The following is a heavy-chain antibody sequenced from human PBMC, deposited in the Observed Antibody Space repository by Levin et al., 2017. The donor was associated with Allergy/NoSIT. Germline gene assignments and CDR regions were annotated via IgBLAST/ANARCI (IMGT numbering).Heavy chain of an antibody. D-gene: IGHD3-9*01. CDR1: GFTFSNAW. CDR2: IKSKTDGGTT. Sequence: SCAASGFTFSNAWMSWVRQAPGKGLEWVGRIKSKTDGGTTDYAAPVKGRFTISRDDSKNTLYLQMNSLKTEDTAVYYCTTDPTKGLTGYYKSYYYYGMDVWGQGTTVTVSS. V-gene: IGHV3-15*01. CDR3: TTDPTKGLTGYYKSYYYYGMDV. J-gene: IGHJ6*02.